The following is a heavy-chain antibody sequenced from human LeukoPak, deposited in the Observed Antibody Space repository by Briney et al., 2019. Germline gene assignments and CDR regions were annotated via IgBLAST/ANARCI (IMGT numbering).Heavy chain of an antibody. CDR3: ASIGRDAFDI. J-gene: IGHJ3*02. CDR2: IYHSGNT. V-gene: IGHV4-38-2*02. D-gene: IGHD1-14*01. CDR1: GYSISSGYY. Sequence: SETLSLTCTVSGYSISSGYYRGWIRQPPGKGLEWIGNIYHSGNTYYNPSLKRRVTISVDTSKNQFSLKLSSVTAADTAVYYCASIGRDAFDIWGQGTMVTVSS.